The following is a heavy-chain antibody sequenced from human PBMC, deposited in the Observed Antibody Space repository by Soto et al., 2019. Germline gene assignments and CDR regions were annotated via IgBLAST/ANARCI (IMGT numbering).Heavy chain of an antibody. CDR2: IYYSGST. CDR3: ARGVPATAPPDY. Sequence: QVQLQESGPGLVKPSQTLSLTCTVSGGSISSGGYYWSWIRQHPGKGLEWIGCIYYSGSTYYNPSPKSRVTISVDTSKNQFSLKLSSVTAADTAMYYCARGVPATAPPDYWGQGTLATVSS. D-gene: IGHD2-2*01. CDR1: GGSISSGGYY. J-gene: IGHJ4*02. V-gene: IGHV4-31*03.